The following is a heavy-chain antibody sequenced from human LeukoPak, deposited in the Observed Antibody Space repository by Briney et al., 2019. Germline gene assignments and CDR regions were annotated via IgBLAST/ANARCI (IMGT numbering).Heavy chain of an antibody. V-gene: IGHV4-59*01. Sequence: SETLSLTCTVSGGSISGYYWSWIRQPPGKGLEWIGYIYYSGSTNYNPSLKSRVTISLDTSKNQFSLKQSSVTAADTAVYYCARAGPGYCSGSSCFDYWGQGTLVTVSS. CDR3: ARAGPGYCSGSSCFDY. D-gene: IGHD2-15*01. CDR1: GGSISGYY. CDR2: IYYSGST. J-gene: IGHJ4*02.